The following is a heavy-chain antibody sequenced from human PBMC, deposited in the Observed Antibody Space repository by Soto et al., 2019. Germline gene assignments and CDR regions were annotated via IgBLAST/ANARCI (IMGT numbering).Heavy chain of an antibody. J-gene: IGHJ4*02. D-gene: IGHD3-22*01. CDR1: GGSISSGGYY. Sequence: QVQLQESGPGLVKPSQTLSLTSTVSGGSISSGGYYWSWIRQHPGKGLEWIGYIYYSGSTYYNPSLKSRVTISVDTSKNQFSLKLSSVTAADTAVYYCARGYYDSSGSTLFDYWGQGTLVTVSS. CDR3: ARGYYDSSGSTLFDY. CDR2: IYYSGST. V-gene: IGHV4-31*03.